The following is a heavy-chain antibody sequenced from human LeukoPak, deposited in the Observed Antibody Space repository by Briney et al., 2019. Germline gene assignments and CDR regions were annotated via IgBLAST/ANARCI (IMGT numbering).Heavy chain of an antibody. Sequence: SETLSLTCTVSGGSISSYYWSWIRQPAGKGLEWIGRIYTSGSTSYNPSLKSRISISVDTSKNQFSLKLSSVTAADTAVYYCARTTEGGYTCNYFYYYYMDVWGKGTTVTISS. CDR3: ARTTEGGYTCNYFYYYYMDV. CDR2: IYTSGST. CDR1: GGSISSYY. J-gene: IGHJ6*03. V-gene: IGHV4-4*07. D-gene: IGHD5-18*01.